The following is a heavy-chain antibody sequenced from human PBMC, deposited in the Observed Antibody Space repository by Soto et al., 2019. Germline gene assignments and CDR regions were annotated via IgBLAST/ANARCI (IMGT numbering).Heavy chain of an antibody. V-gene: IGHV1-69*13. CDR1: GGTFSSYA. CDR3: ARSTGYSSGPFDY. D-gene: IGHD6-19*01. J-gene: IGHJ4*02. CDR2: IIPIFGTA. Sequence: GASVKVSCKASGGTFSSYAISWVRQAPGQGLEWMGGIIPIFGTANYAQKFQGRVTITADESTSTAYMELSSLRSEDTAVYYCARSTGYSSGPFDYWGQGTLVTVSS.